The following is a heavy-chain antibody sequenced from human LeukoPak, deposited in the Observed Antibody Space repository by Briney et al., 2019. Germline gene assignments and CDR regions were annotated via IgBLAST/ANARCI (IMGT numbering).Heavy chain of an antibody. CDR1: GFTFSNYA. CDR2: ISGSDGKT. D-gene: IGHD7-27*01. Sequence: GGSLRLSCAASGFTFSNYAMTWVRQAPGKGLEWVSLISGSDGKTYYADSVRGRFTISRDNSKNTLYLQMNSLNTEDTAVYFCTTEGGFWGYHALDLWGRGTTVTVSS. V-gene: IGHV3-23*01. J-gene: IGHJ3*01. CDR3: TTEGGFWGYHALDL.